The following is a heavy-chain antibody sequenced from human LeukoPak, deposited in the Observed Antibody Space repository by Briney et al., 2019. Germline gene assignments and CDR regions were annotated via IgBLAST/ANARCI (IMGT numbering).Heavy chain of an antibody. CDR2: INHSGST. V-gene: IGHV4-39*07. CDR1: GGSISSSSYY. CDR3: ARNNRAVAGPFGY. J-gene: IGHJ4*02. D-gene: IGHD6-19*01. Sequence: SETLSLTCTASGGSISSSSYYWGWIRQPPGKGLEWIGEINHSGSTNYNPSLKSRVTISVDTSKNQFSLKLSSVTAADTAVYYCARNNRAVAGPFGYWGQGTLVTVSS.